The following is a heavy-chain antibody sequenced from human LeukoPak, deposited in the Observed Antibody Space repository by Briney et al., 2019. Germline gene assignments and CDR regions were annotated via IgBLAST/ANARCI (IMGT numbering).Heavy chain of an antibody. CDR2: ISSSSSYI. Sequence: GGSLRLSCAASGFTLSSYSMNWVRQAPGKGLEWVSSISSSSSYIYYADSVKGRFTISRDNAKNSLYLQMNSLRAEDTAVYYCARVGYGSTFYFDYWGQGTLVTVSS. D-gene: IGHD3-10*01. CDR3: ARVGYGSTFYFDY. J-gene: IGHJ4*02. CDR1: GFTLSSYS. V-gene: IGHV3-21*01.